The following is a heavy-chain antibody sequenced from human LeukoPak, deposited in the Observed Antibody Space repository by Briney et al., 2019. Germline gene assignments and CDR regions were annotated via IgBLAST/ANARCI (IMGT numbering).Heavy chain of an antibody. J-gene: IGHJ4*02. Sequence: SETLTLTCTVSGGSISSYYWSWIRQPPGKGLEWIGYIFYSGSTNYNPSLKSRVTISVDTSKTQFSLKLSSVTAADTAFYNGARGRPIDYWGQGTLVTVSS. CDR2: IFYSGST. CDR3: ARGRPIDY. V-gene: IGHV4-59*01. CDR1: GGSISSYY.